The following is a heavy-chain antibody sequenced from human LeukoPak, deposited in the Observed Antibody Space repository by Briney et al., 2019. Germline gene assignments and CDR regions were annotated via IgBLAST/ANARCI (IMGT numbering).Heavy chain of an antibody. D-gene: IGHD2-8*01. Sequence: SETLSLTCTVSGGSISSSSYYWGWIRQPPGKGLEWIGSIYHSGSTYYNPSLKSRVTISVDTSKNQFSLKLSSVTTADTAVYYCARDLSMADLGWFDPWGQGTLVTVSS. V-gene: IGHV4-39*07. CDR1: GGSISSSSYY. CDR2: IYHSGST. J-gene: IGHJ5*02. CDR3: ARDLSMADLGWFDP.